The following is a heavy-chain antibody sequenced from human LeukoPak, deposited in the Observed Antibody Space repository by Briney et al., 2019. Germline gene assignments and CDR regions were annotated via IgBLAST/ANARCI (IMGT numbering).Heavy chain of an antibody. CDR1: GGSISSSNW. CDR2: IYHSGST. D-gene: IGHD3-10*01. CDR3: ARDNYYYGSGSYYFDY. Sequence: SETLSLTCAVSGGSISSSNWWSWVRQPPGKGLEWIGEIYHSGSTNYNPSLKSRVTISVDKSKNQFSLKLSSVTAADTAVYYCARDNYYYGSGSYYFDYWGQGTLVTVSS. V-gene: IGHV4-4*02. J-gene: IGHJ4*02.